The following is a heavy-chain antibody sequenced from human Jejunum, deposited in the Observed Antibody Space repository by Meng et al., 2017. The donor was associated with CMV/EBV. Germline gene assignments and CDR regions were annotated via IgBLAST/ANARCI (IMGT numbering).Heavy chain of an antibody. J-gene: IGHJ4*02. CDR2: IYGDGDK. D-gene: IGHD2-15*01. CDR1: RFSLSTSGVG. CDR3: AKSYCSRGTCYSFYY. V-gene: IGHV2-5*02. Sequence: QITLKESGPTLVKPTQTLTLTCTFSRFSLSTSGVGVGWIRQPPGKALEWLSLIYGDGDKRYSPSLRSRLTITKDTSKNQVVLTMTNMDPVDTATYYCAKSYCSRGTCYSFYYWGQGTLVTVSS.